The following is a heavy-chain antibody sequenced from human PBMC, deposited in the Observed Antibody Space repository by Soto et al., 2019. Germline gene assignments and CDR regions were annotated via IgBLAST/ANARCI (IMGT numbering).Heavy chain of an antibody. D-gene: IGHD3-3*01. Sequence: SVKVSCKASGGTFSTYTISWVRQAPGQGLEWLGGIIPVLHTTDYAQEFQGRITITADESTSTAYMELSSLRAEDTAVYYCATSHKFWSGYWEIYFDLWGQGNLVTVSS. CDR3: ATSHKFWSGYWEIYFDL. CDR2: IIPVLHTT. J-gene: IGHJ4*02. CDR1: GGTFSTYT. V-gene: IGHV1-69*13.